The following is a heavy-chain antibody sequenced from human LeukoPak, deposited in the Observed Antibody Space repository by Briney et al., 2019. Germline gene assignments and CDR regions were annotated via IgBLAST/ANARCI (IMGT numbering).Heavy chain of an antibody. CDR2: IYYSGST. CDR3: ARAGYDFWSGYHDY. D-gene: IGHD3-3*01. CDR1: GGSISSYY. J-gene: IGHJ4*02. Sequence: SETLSLTCTVSGGSISSYYWGWIRQPPGKGLEWIGSIYYSGSTYYNPSLKSRVTISVDTSKNQFSLKLSSMTAADTAVYYCARAGYDFWSGYHDYWGQGTLVTVSS. V-gene: IGHV4-39*07.